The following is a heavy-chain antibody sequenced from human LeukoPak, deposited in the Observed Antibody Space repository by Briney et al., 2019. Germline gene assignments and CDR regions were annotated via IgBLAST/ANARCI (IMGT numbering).Heavy chain of an antibody. V-gene: IGHV3-66*01. CDR1: GFTFSSYA. CDR3: ARELGVVAFDI. Sequence: GGSLRLSCAGSGFTFSSYAMSWVRQAPGKGLEWVSVIYSGGSTYYADSVKGRFTISRDNSKNTLYLQMNSLRAEDTAVYYCARELGVVAFDIWGQGTMVTVSS. CDR2: IYSGGST. D-gene: IGHD3-3*01. J-gene: IGHJ3*02.